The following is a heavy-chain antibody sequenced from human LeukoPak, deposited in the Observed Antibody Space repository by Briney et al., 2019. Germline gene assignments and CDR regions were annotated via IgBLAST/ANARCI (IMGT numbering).Heavy chain of an antibody. D-gene: IGHD3-10*01. CDR1: GYTFTSYD. V-gene: IGHV1-8*01. Sequence: VASVTVSFTASGYTFTSYDINWVRQAPGQGLEWMGWMNPNSGNTGYAQKFQGRVTMTRNTSISTAYMELSSLSSEDTAVYYCARAPQWFGESKYYMDVWGKGTTVTISS. CDR2: MNPNSGNT. CDR3: ARAPQWFGESKYYMDV. J-gene: IGHJ6*03.